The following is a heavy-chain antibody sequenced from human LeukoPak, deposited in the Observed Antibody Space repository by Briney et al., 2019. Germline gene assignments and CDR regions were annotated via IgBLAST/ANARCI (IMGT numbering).Heavy chain of an antibody. CDR2: IHPNNGGT. D-gene: IGHD2-2*02. J-gene: IGHJ4*02. V-gene: IGHV1-2*02. Sequence: ASVKVSCKASGYTFTGYYMHWVRQAPGQGLEWMGWIHPNNGGTNYAQKFQGRVTRTRDTSIGTAYMELSRLRSDDTAVYYCARTESKCTSTSCYTEDYWGQGTLVTVSS. CDR1: GYTFTGYY. CDR3: ARTESKCTSTSCYTEDY.